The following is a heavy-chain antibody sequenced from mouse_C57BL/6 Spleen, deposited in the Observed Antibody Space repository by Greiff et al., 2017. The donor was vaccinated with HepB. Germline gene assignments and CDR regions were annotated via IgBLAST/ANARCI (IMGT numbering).Heavy chain of an antibody. J-gene: IGHJ4*01. Sequence: QVQLKESGAELVRPGTSVKMSCKASGYTFTNYWIGWAKQRPGHGLEWIGDIYPGGGYTNYNEKFKGKATLTADKSSSTAYMQFSSLTSEDAAIYYCARHGSRDAMDYWGQGTSVTVSS. CDR3: ARHGSRDAMDY. D-gene: IGHD1-1*01. CDR1: GYTFTNYW. CDR2: IYPGGGYT. V-gene: IGHV1-63*01.